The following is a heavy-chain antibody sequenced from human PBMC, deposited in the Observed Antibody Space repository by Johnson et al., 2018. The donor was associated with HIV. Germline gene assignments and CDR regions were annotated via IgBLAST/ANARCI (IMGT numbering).Heavy chain of an antibody. Sequence: VQLVESGGGLIHPGGSLRLSCAASGFTVSSNYMSWVRQAPGKGLEWVSVIYIGGSTYYADSVKGRFTISRDNSNNTLYLQMNSLRAEDTAVYYCARGCRDGYTCDVFDVWGQGTRVTVSS. CDR3: ARGCRDGYTCDVFDV. V-gene: IGHV3-53*01. J-gene: IGHJ3*01. D-gene: IGHD5-24*01. CDR2: IYIGGST. CDR1: GFTVSSNY.